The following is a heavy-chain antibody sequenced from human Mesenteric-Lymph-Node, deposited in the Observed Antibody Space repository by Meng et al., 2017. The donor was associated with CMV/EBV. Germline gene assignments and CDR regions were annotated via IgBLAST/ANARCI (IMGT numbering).Heavy chain of an antibody. V-gene: IGHV4-34*01. CDR3: ARRITIFGVAQGRAFDI. D-gene: IGHD3-3*01. CDR1: GGSFSGYY. Sequence: SQTLSLTGAVYGGSFSGYYWSWIRQPPGKGLEWIGEINHSGSTNYNPSLKSRVTISVDTSKNQFSLKLSSVTAADTAVYYCARRITIFGVAQGRAFDIWGQGTMVTVSS. CDR2: INHSGST. J-gene: IGHJ3*02.